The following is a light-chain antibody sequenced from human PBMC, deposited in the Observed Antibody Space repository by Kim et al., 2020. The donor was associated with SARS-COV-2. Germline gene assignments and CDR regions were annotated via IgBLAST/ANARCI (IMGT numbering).Light chain of an antibody. Sequence: PGERVTLSCRASQSVRSSYFAWYQQKPGQAPRLLIYASSSRATGIPDRFSGSGSATDFTLTISRLEPEDFAVYYCQQYASSPWTFGQGTKV. CDR1: QSVRSSY. CDR3: QQYASSPWT. CDR2: ASS. V-gene: IGKV3-20*01. J-gene: IGKJ1*01.